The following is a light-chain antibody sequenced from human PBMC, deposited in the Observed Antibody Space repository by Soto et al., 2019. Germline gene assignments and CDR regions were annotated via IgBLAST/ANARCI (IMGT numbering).Light chain of an antibody. CDR2: GAS. CDR3: QQYDNWPPFT. J-gene: IGKJ3*01. Sequence: IVMTQSPATLSVSLGERATLSCRASQSVNNKLAWYQQKPGQAPRLLISGASARVTGVPDRFSGSGSGTEFTLTISSLQSEDSAVYFCQQYDNWPPFTFGPGTRVDIE. CDR1: QSVNNK. V-gene: IGKV3-15*01.